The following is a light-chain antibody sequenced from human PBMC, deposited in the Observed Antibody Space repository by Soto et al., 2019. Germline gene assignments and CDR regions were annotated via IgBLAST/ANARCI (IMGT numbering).Light chain of an antibody. CDR2: DAS. Sequence: DIQMTQSPSTLSASVGDRVTITCRASQSINTWLAWYQQKPGKAPELLIFDASALESGVPSRFGGSGSGTEFTLTISSLQPDDSATFYCLHYNSYSKTFGQGTKVEIK. CDR3: LHYNSYSKT. CDR1: QSINTW. V-gene: IGKV1-5*01. J-gene: IGKJ1*01.